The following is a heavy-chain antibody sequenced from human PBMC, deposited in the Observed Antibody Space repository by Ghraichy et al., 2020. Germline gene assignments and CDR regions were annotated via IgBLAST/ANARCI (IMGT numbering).Heavy chain of an antibody. J-gene: IGHJ6*02. D-gene: IGHD3-3*01. V-gene: IGHV4-39*02. CDR3: ASIYTVRQPASGFSRRVVPVDYYDMDV. CDR2: ISYRGNT. Sequence: SQTLSLTCTVSGASITSSDYYWGWIRQPPGKGLEWIGSISYRGNTYYNPSLMSRVTISVDTSKNHFSLRLTSVTAADTAVYFCASIYTVRQPASGFSRRVVPVDYYDMDVWGQGTTVTVSS. CDR1: GASITSSDYY.